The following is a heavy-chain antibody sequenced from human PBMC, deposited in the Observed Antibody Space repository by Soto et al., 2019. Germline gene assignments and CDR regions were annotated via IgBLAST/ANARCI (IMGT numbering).Heavy chain of an antibody. J-gene: IGHJ3*02. V-gene: IGHV3-7*04. D-gene: IGHD3-22*01. CDR3: SRGDYYDSSGSFSDSFDI. Sequence: EVQLVESGGGLVQPGGSLRLSCAASGFTFSTYWMSWVRQAPGKGLEWVANIKPDVSQKWYVDSVKGRFTISRDNAKNSLYLQMNSLRADDKAVYYCSRGDYYDSSGSFSDSFDIWGQGTMVTVSS. CDR1: GFTFSTYW. CDR2: IKPDVSQK.